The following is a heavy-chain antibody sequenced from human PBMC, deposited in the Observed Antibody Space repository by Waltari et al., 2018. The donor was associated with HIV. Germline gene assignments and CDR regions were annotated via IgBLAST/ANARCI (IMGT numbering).Heavy chain of an antibody. V-gene: IGHV3-15*01. CDR1: GFTFSNAG. CDR2: IKSKTDGGTT. CDR3: ATAGSTGTTRGY. Sequence: EVQLVESGGGLVKPGGSLRLSCAASGFTFSNAGMNWFRPAPGKGLEWVGRIKSKTDGGTTDYAAPVKGRFTISRDDSKNTLYLQLNSLKTEDTAVYYCATAGSTGTTRGYWGQGTLVTVSS. J-gene: IGHJ4*02. D-gene: IGHD1-1*01.